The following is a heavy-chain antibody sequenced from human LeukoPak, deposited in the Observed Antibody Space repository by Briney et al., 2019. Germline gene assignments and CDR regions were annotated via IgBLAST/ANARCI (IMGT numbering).Heavy chain of an antibody. Sequence: GGSLRLSCTASGFTFSSYGMHWVRQAPGKGLEWVAFIRYDGSNKYYADSVKGRFTISRDNSKNTLYLQMNSLRAEDTAVYYCAKDNYYDSSGYSGIQHWGQGTLVTVSS. D-gene: IGHD3-22*01. CDR2: IRYDGSNK. CDR1: GFTFSSYG. CDR3: AKDNYYDSSGYSGIQH. V-gene: IGHV3-30*02. J-gene: IGHJ1*01.